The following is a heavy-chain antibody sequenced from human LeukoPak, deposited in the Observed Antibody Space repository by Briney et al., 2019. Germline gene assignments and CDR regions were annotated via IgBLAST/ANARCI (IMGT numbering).Heavy chain of an antibody. V-gene: IGHV3-30-3*01. CDR2: ISYHGSNK. D-gene: IGHD6-13*01. CDR1: GFTFSSYA. CDR3: AKAPLFHSSSWLDY. Sequence: GGSLRLSCAASGFTFSSYAMHWVRQAPGEGLEWVAVISYHGSNKYYADSVKGRFTISRDNSKNTLYLQMNSLRAEDTAVYYCAKAPLFHSSSWLDYWGQGTLVTVSS. J-gene: IGHJ4*02.